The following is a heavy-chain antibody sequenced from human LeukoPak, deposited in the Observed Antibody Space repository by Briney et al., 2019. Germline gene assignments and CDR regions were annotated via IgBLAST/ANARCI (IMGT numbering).Heavy chain of an antibody. J-gene: IGHJ4*02. Sequence: ASVKVSCKASGYTLTDYYMHWVRQAPGQGLEWMGRINPNSGGTNYAQKFQGRVTMTRDMSISTVYMELSRLRSDDTAVYYCARVGYYESSGYYEYWGQGTLVTVSS. CDR2: INPNSGGT. V-gene: IGHV1-2*06. CDR3: ARVGYYESSGYYEY. D-gene: IGHD3-22*01. CDR1: GYTLTDYY.